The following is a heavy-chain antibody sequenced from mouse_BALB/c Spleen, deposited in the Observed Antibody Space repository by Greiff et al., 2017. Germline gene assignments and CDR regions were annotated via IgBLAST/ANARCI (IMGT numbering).Heavy chain of an antibody. V-gene: IGHV1S126*01. CDR2: IDPSDSET. CDR3: ARKGYDNAMDD. J-gene: IGHJ4*01. Sequence: QVQLQQSGPQLVRPGASVKISCKASGYSFTSYWMHWVKQRPGQGLEWIGMIDPSDSETRLNQKFKDKATLTVDKSSSTAYMQLSSPTSEDSAVYYCARKGYDNAMDDWGQGTSVTVSS. D-gene: IGHD2-14*01. CDR1: GYSFTSYW.